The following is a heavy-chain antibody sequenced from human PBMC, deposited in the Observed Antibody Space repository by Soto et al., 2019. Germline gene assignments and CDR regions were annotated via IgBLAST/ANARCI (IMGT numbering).Heavy chain of an antibody. Sequence: QVQLQQWGAGLLKPSETLSLTCAVYGGSFSGYYWSWIRQPPGKGLEWIGELNHSGSTNYNPSLKSGVTISVDTSKNQFSLKLSSVTAADTAVYYCARDLWFGDSTGYWGQGTLVTVSS. V-gene: IGHV4-34*01. D-gene: IGHD3-10*01. CDR1: GGSFSGYY. J-gene: IGHJ4*02. CDR3: ARDLWFGDSTGY. CDR2: LNHSGST.